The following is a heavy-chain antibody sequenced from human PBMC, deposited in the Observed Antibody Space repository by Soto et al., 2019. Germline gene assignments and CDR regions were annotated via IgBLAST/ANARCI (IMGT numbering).Heavy chain of an antibody. CDR1: GYTFTSYG. D-gene: IGHD1-1*01. Sequence: QVHLVQSGAEVKKPGASVKVSCKASGYTFTSYGITWVRQAPGQGLEWTGWISAHNGNTDYAQKLQGRVIVTRDTSTSTAYMELRSRISDDTAVYYCARGRYGDYWGQGALVTVSS. V-gene: IGHV1-18*01. CDR2: ISAHNGNT. J-gene: IGHJ4*02. CDR3: ARGRYGDY.